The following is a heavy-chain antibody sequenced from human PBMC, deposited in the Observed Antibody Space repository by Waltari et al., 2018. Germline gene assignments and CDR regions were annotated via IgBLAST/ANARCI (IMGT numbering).Heavy chain of an antibody. J-gene: IGHJ4*02. CDR1: GYSISSGYY. Sequence: QVQLQESGPGLVKPSETLSLTCAVSGYSISSGYYWGWIRQPPGKGLEWIGSIYHSGSTYYNPSLKSRVTISVDTSKNQCSLKLSSVTAADTAVYYCARRGPYYYDSSGYYYRYYFDYWGQGTLVTVSS. D-gene: IGHD3-22*01. CDR2: IYHSGST. V-gene: IGHV4-38-2*01. CDR3: ARRGPYYYDSSGYYYRYYFDY.